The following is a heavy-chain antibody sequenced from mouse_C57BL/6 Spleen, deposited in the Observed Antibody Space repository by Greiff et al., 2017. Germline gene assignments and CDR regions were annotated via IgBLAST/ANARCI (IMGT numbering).Heavy chain of an antibody. J-gene: IGHJ3*01. CDR3: ARQGEAH. CDR1: GYAFSSYW. CDR2: IYPGDGDT. V-gene: IGHV1-80*01. Sequence: VQLQQSGAELVKPGASVKISCKASGYAFSSYWMNWVKPRPGKGLEWIGQIYPGDGDTNYNGEFKGKATLTADKSSSTAYMQLSSLTSEDSAVYFCARQGEAHWGQGTLVTVSA.